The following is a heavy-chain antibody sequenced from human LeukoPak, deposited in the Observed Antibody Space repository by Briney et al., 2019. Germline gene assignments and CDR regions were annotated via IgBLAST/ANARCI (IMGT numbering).Heavy chain of an antibody. CDR1: GYSFTTYG. CDR2: ITAYNGNT. D-gene: IGHD4/OR15-4a*01. J-gene: IGHJ4*02. V-gene: IGHV1-18*01. Sequence: GASVKVSCKTSGYSFTTYGISWVRQAPGQGLEWLGWITAYNGNTKYAPKAQGRVTMTTDKSTGTAYMELRSLRSDDTAVYYCARSGANYWCDYWGQGTLVTVSS. CDR3: ARSGANYWCDY.